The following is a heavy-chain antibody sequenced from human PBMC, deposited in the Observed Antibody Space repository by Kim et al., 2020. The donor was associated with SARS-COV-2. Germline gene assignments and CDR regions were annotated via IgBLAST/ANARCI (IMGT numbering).Heavy chain of an antibody. CDR3: ARAPNDFWSGYPYYFDY. CDR2: IYYSGNT. D-gene: IGHD3-3*01. J-gene: IGHJ4*02. CDR1: GGSVSSGSYF. V-gene: IGHV4-61*01. Sequence: SETLSLTCTVSGGSVSSGSYFWSWIRQPPGKGLEWIGYIYYSGNTNYNPSLKSRVTMSVDTSKNQFSLKLRSVTAADTAVYYCARAPNDFWSGYPYYFDYWGQGTLVIVSS.